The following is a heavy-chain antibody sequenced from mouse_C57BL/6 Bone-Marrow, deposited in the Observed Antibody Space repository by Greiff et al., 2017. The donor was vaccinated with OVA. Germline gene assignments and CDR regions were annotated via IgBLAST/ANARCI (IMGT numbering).Heavy chain of an antibody. V-gene: IGHV7-1*01. Sequence: EVQLMDSGGGLVQSGRSLRLSCAPSGFTFSDFYMEWVRQAPGKGLEWIAASRNKANDYTTEYSASVKGRFIVSRDTSQSILYLQMNALRAEDTAIYYCARDDYYWYFDVWGTGTTVTVSS. J-gene: IGHJ1*03. CDR3: ARDDYYWYFDV. CDR1: GFTFSDFY. CDR2: SRNKANDYTT.